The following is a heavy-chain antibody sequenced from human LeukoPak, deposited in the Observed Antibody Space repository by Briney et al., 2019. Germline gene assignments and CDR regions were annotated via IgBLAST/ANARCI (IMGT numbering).Heavy chain of an antibody. D-gene: IGHD3-16*01. CDR3: ARDMSNYDLYYFDQ. CDR1: GYSVSSGYY. V-gene: IGHV4-38-2*02. J-gene: IGHJ4*02. Sequence: SETLSLTCTVSGYSVSSGYYWVWIRQPPGKGLEWIGSIDHSGSTHYNPSLESRVTISVDTPKNQLSLKLSSVTAADTAVYYCARDMSNYDLYYFDQWGQGTLVTVSS. CDR2: IDHSGST.